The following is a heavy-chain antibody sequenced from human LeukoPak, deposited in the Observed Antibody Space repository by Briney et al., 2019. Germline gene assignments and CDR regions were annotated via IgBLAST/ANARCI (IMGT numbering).Heavy chain of an antibody. CDR1: GFTFSDHY. V-gene: IGHV3-72*01. D-gene: IGHD4-23*01. CDR2: SGNKADSYTT. CDR3: ARGGLYGGSSAFDF. Sequence: GGSLRLSCAVSGFTFSDHYMDWVRQAPGKGLEWVGRSGNKADSYTTEHAASVKGRFTISRDDSKNSLYLQMNYLKTEDTAVYYCARGGLYGGSSAFDFWGQGTLVTVSS. J-gene: IGHJ4*02.